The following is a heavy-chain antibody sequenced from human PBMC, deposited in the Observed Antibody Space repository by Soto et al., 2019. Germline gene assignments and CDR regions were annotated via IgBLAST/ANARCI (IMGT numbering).Heavy chain of an antibody. CDR3: ARGHGVATTMGWFDP. Sequence: QVRLVESGGGVVQPGRSLRLSCEASGFTFSSYGIHWVRQAPGKGLEWVAVIWYDGSNKYYADSVKGRFSISRDNSENALYLLMNRLRAEDTAVYYCARGHGVATTMGWFDPWGQGTLVTVSS. J-gene: IGHJ5*02. D-gene: IGHD5-12*01. V-gene: IGHV3-33*01. CDR1: GFTFSSYG. CDR2: IWYDGSNK.